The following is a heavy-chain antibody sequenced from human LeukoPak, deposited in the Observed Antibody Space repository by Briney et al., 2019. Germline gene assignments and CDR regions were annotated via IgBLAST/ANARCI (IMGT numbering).Heavy chain of an antibody. D-gene: IGHD2-2*01. J-gene: IGHJ4*02. CDR1: GDSISSGCYY. CDR3: ASQRGCSSTSCHYGDFDY. CDR2: IYTGGTT. Sequence: SQTLSLTCTVSGDSISSGCYYWSWIRQPAGKGLEWIGRIYTGGTTNYNPPLKTRVTISLDTSKNPFSLKLSPATAADTAVYYCASQRGCSSTSCHYGDFDYWGQGTLVTVSS. V-gene: IGHV4-61*02.